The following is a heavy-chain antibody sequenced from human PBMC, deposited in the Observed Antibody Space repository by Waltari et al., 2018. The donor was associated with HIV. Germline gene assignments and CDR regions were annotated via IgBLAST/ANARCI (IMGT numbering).Heavy chain of an antibody. J-gene: IGHJ4*02. CDR2: IYYSGST. CDR3: ARRSVGVDY. Sequence: QLQLQESGPGLVKPSETLSLTCTVSCGSFSSSSYYWGWIPPPPGQGLEWIGSIYYSGSTYYNPSLKSRVTISVDTSKNQFSLKLSSVTAADTAVYYCARRSVGVDYWGQGTLVTVSS. D-gene: IGHD1-26*01. V-gene: IGHV4-39*01. CDR1: CGSFSSSSYY.